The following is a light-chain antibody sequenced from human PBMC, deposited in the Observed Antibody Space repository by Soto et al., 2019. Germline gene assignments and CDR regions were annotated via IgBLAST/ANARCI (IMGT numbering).Light chain of an antibody. CDR3: QYYGSPSWT. CDR2: LAS. J-gene: IGKJ1*01. Sequence: EIVLTQSPGTLSLSPGQRATLSCRASQSVSSNLAWYQQKPGQAPRLLIYLASNRAAGVPARFSGSGSGTDFTLTISRLEPEDFAVYYCQYYGSPSWTFGQGTKVDIK. CDR1: QSVSSN. V-gene: IGKV3-20*01.